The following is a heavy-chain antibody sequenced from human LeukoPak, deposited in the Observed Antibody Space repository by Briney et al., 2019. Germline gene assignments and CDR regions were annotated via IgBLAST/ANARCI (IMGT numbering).Heavy chain of an antibody. Sequence: GGSLRLSYAASGFTFSSYAMSWVRQAPGKGLEWVSAISGSGGSTYYADSVKGRFTISRDNSKNTLYLQMNSLRAEGTAVYYCAKDGRVGATKTYYFDYWGQGTLVTVSS. V-gene: IGHV3-23*01. CDR3: AKDGRVGATKTYYFDY. CDR2: ISGSGGST. D-gene: IGHD1-26*01. CDR1: GFTFSSYA. J-gene: IGHJ4*02.